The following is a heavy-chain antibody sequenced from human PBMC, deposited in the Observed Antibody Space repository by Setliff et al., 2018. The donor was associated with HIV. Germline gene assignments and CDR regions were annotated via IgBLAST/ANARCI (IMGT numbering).Heavy chain of an antibody. CDR2: IYYSGSA. J-gene: IGHJ4*02. CDR3: ARHRVITGSSDY. CDR1: DGSVRSSSYY. D-gene: IGHD3-10*01. Sequence: SETLSLTCTVSDGSVRSSSYYWGWIRQPPGKGLEWIGSIYYSGSAYYNPSLKSRVTISVDTSKNQFSLKLNSVTAADTAVFYYARHRVITGSSDYWGQGTLVTVSS. V-gene: IGHV4-39*01.